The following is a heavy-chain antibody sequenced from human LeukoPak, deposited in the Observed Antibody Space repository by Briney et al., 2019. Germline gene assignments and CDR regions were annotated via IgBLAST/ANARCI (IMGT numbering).Heavy chain of an antibody. CDR2: ITGDGTTT. Sequence: PGGSLRLSCVASGFTFTSSAMTWVRQAPGKGLECVSAITGDGTTTYYADSVKGRFTVSRDNSRNTLYLQLNNLRAEDTAVYYCAKAYGTNGYFQLPIDFWGQGTLVTASS. J-gene: IGHJ4*02. V-gene: IGHV3-23*01. CDR1: GFTFTSSA. CDR3: AKAYGTNGYFQLPIDF. D-gene: IGHD2-8*01.